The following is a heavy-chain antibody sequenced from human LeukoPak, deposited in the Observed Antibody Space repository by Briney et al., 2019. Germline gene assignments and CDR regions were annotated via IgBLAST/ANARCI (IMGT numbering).Heavy chain of an antibody. V-gene: IGHV3-23*01. CDR3: AKVMATVTDYYYYYGMDV. CDR2: ISGSGGST. D-gene: IGHD4-17*01. J-gene: IGHJ6*02. CDR1: GFTFSSYA. Sequence: PGGSLRLSCAASGFTFSSYARSWVRQAPGKGLEWVSAISGSGGSTYYADSVKGRLTISRDNSKNTLYLQMNSLRAEDTAVYYCAKVMATVTDYYYYYGMDVWGQGTTVTVSS.